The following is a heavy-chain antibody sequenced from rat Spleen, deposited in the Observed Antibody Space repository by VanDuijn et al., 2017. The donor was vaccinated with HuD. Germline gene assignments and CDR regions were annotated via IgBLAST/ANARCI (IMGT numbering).Heavy chain of an antibody. CDR3: TRGGEPRS. CDR1: GFTFNTYW. CDR2: ISNTDDTT. J-gene: IGHJ2*01. Sequence: EVQLVESDGGLVQPGRSLELSCVASGFTFNTYWMTWIRQAPGKGLEWVASISNTDDTTFYPDSVKGRFTISRDNAKSTLYLQMNSLRSEDTATYYCTRGGEPRSWGQGVMVTVSS. V-gene: IGHV5-31*01.